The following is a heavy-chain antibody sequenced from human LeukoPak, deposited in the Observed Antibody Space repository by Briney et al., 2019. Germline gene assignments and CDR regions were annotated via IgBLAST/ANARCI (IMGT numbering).Heavy chain of an antibody. Sequence: PGVSLRLSCAASGFTFGNYWMSWVRQAPGKGLEWVANMKQDGSEIYYADSVKGRFTIARDNAKNSLYLQMNNLRAEDTAVYYCAKREGYSILDYWGQGTLVTVSS. V-gene: IGHV3-7*03. CDR1: GFTFGNYW. D-gene: IGHD5-24*01. CDR3: AKREGYSILDY. CDR2: MKQDGSEI. J-gene: IGHJ4*02.